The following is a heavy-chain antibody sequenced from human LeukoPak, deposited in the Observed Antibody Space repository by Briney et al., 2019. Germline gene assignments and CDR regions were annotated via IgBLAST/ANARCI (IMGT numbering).Heavy chain of an antibody. J-gene: IGHJ4*02. V-gene: IGHV4-59*06. CDR3: ARVGRFRSGGLDY. Sequence: SETLSLTCSVSGGSITTYYWSWIRQHPGKGLEWIGYIYYSGSTYYNPSLNSRVTTSVDTSKNQFSLRLSSVTAADTAVYYCARVGRFRSGGLDYWGQGMLVTVSS. CDR1: GGSITTYY. D-gene: IGHD2-21*01. CDR2: IYYSGST.